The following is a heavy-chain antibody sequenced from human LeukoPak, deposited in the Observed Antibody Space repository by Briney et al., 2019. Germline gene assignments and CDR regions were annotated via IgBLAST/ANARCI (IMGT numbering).Heavy chain of an antibody. Sequence: GGSLRLSGIVSGFSFTDYWMHWVRQIPGKGLAWVSRVDHYGTRTNYADFVKGRFTISRHNAKNTVYLQMNNLRAADTAVYYCARSRWSGYVDSWGQGTLVTVSS. J-gene: IGHJ5*01. CDR2: VDHYGTRT. CDR3: ARSRWSGYVDS. V-gene: IGHV3-74*01. CDR1: GFSFTDYW. D-gene: IGHD3-3*01.